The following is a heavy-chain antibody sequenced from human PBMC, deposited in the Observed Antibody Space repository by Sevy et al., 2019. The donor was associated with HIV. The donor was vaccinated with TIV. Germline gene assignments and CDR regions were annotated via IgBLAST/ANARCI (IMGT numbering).Heavy chain of an antibody. J-gene: IGHJ3*02. Sequence: GGSLRLSCAASGFTVSSNYMSWVRQAPGKGLEWVSVIYSGGSTYYADSVKGRFTISRDNSKNRLYLQMNSLRAEDKAVYYCARGGYYDSSGYYIPAESPSAFDIWGQGTMVTVSS. CDR3: ARGGYYDSSGYYIPAESPSAFDI. D-gene: IGHD3-22*01. CDR1: GFTVSSNY. CDR2: IYSGGST. V-gene: IGHV3-53*01.